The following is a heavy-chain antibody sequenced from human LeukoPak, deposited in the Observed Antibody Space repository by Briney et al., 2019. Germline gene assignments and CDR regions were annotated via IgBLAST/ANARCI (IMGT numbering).Heavy chain of an antibody. CDR3: AKGYYYGSGSSKPLFFDY. CDR1: GFTFSSYA. J-gene: IGHJ4*02. D-gene: IGHD3-10*01. Sequence: GGSLRLSCAASGFTFSSYAMSWVRQAPGKGLEWVSAISGSGGSTYYADSVKGRFTISRDNSKNTLYLQMNSLRAEDTAVYYCAKGYYYGSGSSKPLFFDYWGQGTLVTVSS. V-gene: IGHV3-23*01. CDR2: ISGSGGST.